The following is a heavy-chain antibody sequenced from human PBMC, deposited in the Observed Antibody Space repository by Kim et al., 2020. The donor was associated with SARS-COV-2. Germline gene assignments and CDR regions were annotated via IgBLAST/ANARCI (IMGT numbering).Heavy chain of an antibody. CDR1: GGSISSYY. D-gene: IGHD1-26*01. CDR2: IYYSGST. J-gene: IGHJ6*01. Sequence: SETLSLTCTVSGGSISSYYWSWIRQPPGKGLEWIGYIYYSGSTNYNPSLKSRVTISVDTSKNQFSLKLSSVTAADTAVYYCARASGSYYPLYYYYGMDV. CDR3: ARASGSYYPLYYYYGMDV. V-gene: IGHV4-59*08.